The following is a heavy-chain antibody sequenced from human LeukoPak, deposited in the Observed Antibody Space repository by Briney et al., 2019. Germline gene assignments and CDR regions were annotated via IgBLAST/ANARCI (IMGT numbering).Heavy chain of an antibody. Sequence: SETLALTCTVSGGSISSYYWSWVRQPPGKGLEWIGYSYYSGSTNYNPSLKSRVTISVDTSKNQFSLKLRSVTAADTAVYYCASRGNYYGSGSYDHWGQGTLVTVSS. CDR1: GGSISSYY. CDR3: ASRGNYYGSGSYDH. V-gene: IGHV4-59*08. CDR2: SYYSGST. D-gene: IGHD3-10*01. J-gene: IGHJ4*02.